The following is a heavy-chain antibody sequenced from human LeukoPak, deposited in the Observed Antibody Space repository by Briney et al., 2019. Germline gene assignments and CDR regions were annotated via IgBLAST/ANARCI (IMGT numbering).Heavy chain of an antibody. J-gene: IGHJ4*02. CDR2: INPNSGAT. CDR3: AKDLDYTTYGYYFDY. D-gene: IGHD4-11*01. CDR1: GYTFTGYY. Sequence: ASVKVSCKASGYTFTGYYLHWVRQAPGQGLEWMGWINPNSGATNYAQKFQGRVTVTRDTSISTAYMELSRLRSDDTAVYYCAKDLDYTTYGYYFDYWGQGTLVTVSS. V-gene: IGHV1-2*02.